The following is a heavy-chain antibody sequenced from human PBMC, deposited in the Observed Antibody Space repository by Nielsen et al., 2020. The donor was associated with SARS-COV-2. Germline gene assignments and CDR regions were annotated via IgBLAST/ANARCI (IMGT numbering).Heavy chain of an antibody. J-gene: IGHJ4*02. CDR3: ARTPGDYDDSSGYVVT. V-gene: IGHV4-38-2*01. D-gene: IGHD3-22*01. Sequence: RQAPGKGLEWIGRIFHSGSAYYNPSLESRVSISIDTSKNQISLKVKSVTAADTAVYYCARTPGDYDDSSGYVVTWGQGMSVTVSS. CDR2: IFHSGSA.